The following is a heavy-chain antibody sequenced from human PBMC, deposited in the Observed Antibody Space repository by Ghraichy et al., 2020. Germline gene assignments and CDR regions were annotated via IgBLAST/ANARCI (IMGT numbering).Heavy chain of an antibody. V-gene: IGHV3-23*01. J-gene: IGHJ4*02. CDR3: AKDAMAYSSSSNYFDY. CDR2: ISGSGGTT. CDR1: GFTFSSSG. Sequence: GGSLRLSCAASGFTFSSSGMTWVRQAPGKGLEWVSTISGSGGTTFYADSVKGRFTISRDNSKNSLSLQMKSLRGEDTAIYYCAKDAMAYSSSSNYFDYWGQGTLVTVSS. D-gene: IGHD6-6*01.